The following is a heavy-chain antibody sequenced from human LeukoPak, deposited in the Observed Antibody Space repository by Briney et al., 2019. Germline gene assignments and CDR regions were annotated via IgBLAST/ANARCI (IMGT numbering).Heavy chain of an antibody. J-gene: IGHJ3*02. CDR3: ALEGMATPDAFDI. D-gene: IGHD5-24*01. CDR2: IIPILGIA. CDR1: GGTFSSYT. V-gene: IGHV1-69*02. Sequence: AVKVSCKASGGTFSSYTISWVRQAPGQGLEWMGRIIPILGIANYAQKFQGRVTITADKSTSTAYMELSSLRSEDTAVYYCALEGMATPDAFDIWGQGTMVTVSS.